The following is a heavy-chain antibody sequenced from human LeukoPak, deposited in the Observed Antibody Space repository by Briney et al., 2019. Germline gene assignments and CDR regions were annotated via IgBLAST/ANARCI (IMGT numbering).Heavy chain of an antibody. CDR2: INHSGST. CDR1: GGSFSGYY. Sequence: PSETLSLTCAVYGGSFSGYYWSWIRQPPGKGLEWIGEINHSGSTNYNPSLKSRVTISVDTSKNQFSLKLSSVTAADTAVYYCARGKAKGQLGYYDSSGRAWYYYYYMDVWGKGTTVTVSS. J-gene: IGHJ6*03. D-gene: IGHD3-22*01. CDR3: ARGKAKGQLGYYDSSGRAWYYYYYMDV. V-gene: IGHV4-34*01.